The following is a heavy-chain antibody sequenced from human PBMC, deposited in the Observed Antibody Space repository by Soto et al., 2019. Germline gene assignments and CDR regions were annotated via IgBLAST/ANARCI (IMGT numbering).Heavy chain of an antibody. CDR2: TYYRSRWYN. CDR3: ARSEEDSDYYYYGMDV. J-gene: IGHJ6*02. Sequence: SQTLSLTCVSSGDSVSSNSVAWNWVRQSPSRGLEWLGRTYYRSRWYNDYAVSVRSRIAINPDTSKNHFSLQLNSVTPDDTAVYYCARSEEDSDYYYYGMDVWGQGTTVTVS. V-gene: IGHV6-1*01. D-gene: IGHD2-15*01. CDR1: GDSVSSNSVA.